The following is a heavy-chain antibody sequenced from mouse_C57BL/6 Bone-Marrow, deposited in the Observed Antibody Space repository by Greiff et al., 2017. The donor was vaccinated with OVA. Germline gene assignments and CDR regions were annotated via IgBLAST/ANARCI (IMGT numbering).Heavy chain of an antibody. J-gene: IGHJ4*01. Sequence: EVKVVESGGGLVQPGGSLKLSCAASGFPFSDYYMYWVRQTPEKRLEWVAYISNGGGSTYYPDTVKGRFTISRDNAKNTLYLQMSRLKSEDTAMYSCASQSYSYAMDYWGQGTSVTVSS. CDR2: ISNGGGST. D-gene: IGHD6-2*01. CDR1: GFPFSDYY. CDR3: ASQSYSYAMDY. V-gene: IGHV5-12*01.